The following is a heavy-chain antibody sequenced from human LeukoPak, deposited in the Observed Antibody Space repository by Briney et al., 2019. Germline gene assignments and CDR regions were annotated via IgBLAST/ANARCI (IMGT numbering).Heavy chain of an antibody. CDR2: INPSGGST. V-gene: IGHV1-46*01. J-gene: IGHJ4*02. CDR1: GYTFTSYY. Sequence: ASVKVSCKASGYTFTSYYMHWVRQAPGQGLEWMGIINPSGGSTSYAQKFQGRVTMTRDTSTSTVYMELSSLRSVDTAVYYCAREEQWLVHDYWGQGTLVTVSS. CDR3: AREEQWLVHDY. D-gene: IGHD6-19*01.